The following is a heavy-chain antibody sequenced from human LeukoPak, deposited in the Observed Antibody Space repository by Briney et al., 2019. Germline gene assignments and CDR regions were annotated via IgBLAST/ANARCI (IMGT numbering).Heavy chain of an antibody. CDR3: VRAYGTSSSCYAADY. J-gene: IGHJ4*02. CDR2: IWYDGSNK. CDR1: IFPFSIYG. V-gene: IGHV3-33*01. D-gene: IGHD2-2*01. Sequence: GGSLRLSCAACIFPFSIYGMHWVRQAPGKGLEWVAVIWYDGSNKYYADSVKGRFTISRDNSKNTLYLQMNSLRAEDTAVYHCVRAYGTSSSCYAADYWGQGTLVTVSS.